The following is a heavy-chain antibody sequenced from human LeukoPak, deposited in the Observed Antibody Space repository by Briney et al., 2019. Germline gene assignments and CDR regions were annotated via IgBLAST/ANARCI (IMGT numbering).Heavy chain of an antibody. Sequence: GGSLRLSCAASGFTFSSSVMTWVRQAPGKGLEWVSTFSPRDTGTYYADTVKGRFTVSGDDSKSTLFLHLTSLRAEDTAVYFCSKSLYESSVYQGEDYWGQGTLVTVSS. D-gene: IGHD3-22*01. CDR1: GFTFSSSV. V-gene: IGHV3-23*01. J-gene: IGHJ4*02. CDR2: FSPRDTGT. CDR3: SKSLYESSVYQGEDY.